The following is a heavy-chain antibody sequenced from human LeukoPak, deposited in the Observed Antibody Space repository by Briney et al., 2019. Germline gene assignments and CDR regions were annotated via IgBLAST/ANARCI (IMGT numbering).Heavy chain of an antibody. D-gene: IGHD1-26*01. V-gene: IGHV4-31*03. CDR1: GGSISSGGYY. CDR2: IYYSGST. J-gene: IGHJ5*02. CDR3: ARDRERNWFDP. Sequence: PSETLSLTCTVSGGSISSGGYYWRWIRQHPGKGLEWIGYIYYSGSTYYNPSLKSRVTISVDTSKNQFSLKLSSVTAADTAVYYCARDRERNWFDPWGQGTLVTVSS.